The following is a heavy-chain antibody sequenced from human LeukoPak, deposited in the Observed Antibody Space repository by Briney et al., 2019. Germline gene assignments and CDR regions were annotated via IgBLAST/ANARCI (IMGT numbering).Heavy chain of an antibody. Sequence: ASVKVSCKASGGTSSSYAISWVRQAPGQGLEWMGGIIPIFGTANYAQKFQGRVTITADESTSTAYMELSSLRSEDTAVYYCAREGGYSGYDPFDYWGQGTLVTVSS. J-gene: IGHJ4*02. CDR1: GGTSSSYA. D-gene: IGHD5-12*01. CDR3: AREGGYSGYDPFDY. V-gene: IGHV1-69*13. CDR2: IIPIFGTA.